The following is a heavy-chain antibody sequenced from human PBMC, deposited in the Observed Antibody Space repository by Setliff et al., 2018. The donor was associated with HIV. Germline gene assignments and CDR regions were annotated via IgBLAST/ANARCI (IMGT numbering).Heavy chain of an antibody. V-gene: IGHV4-34*01. Sequence: SETLSLTCAVYGGSFSGYNWSWIRQTPGKGLEWIGEINHSGSTNHNPSLKSRVTISLEASKSQFSLKLRSVTAADTAVYYCARVEGKIRGVAPDCWGQGTLVTVSS. CDR2: INHSGST. CDR1: GGSFSGYN. J-gene: IGHJ4*02. D-gene: IGHD3-10*01. CDR3: ARVEGKIRGVAPDC.